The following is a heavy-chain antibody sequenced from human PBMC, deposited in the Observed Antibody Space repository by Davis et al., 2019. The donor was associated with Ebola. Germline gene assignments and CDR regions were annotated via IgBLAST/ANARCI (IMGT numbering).Heavy chain of an antibody. Sequence: PGGSLRLSCAASGFTFSSYGMHWVCQAPGKGLEWVAVIWYDGSNKYYADSVKGRFTISRDNSKNKLYLQMKSLRAEDTAVYYWARDRKAAAADKFDYWGQGTLVTVSS. J-gene: IGHJ4*02. CDR3: ARDRKAAAADKFDY. D-gene: IGHD6-13*01. CDR2: IWYDGSNK. CDR1: GFTFSSYG. V-gene: IGHV3-33*01.